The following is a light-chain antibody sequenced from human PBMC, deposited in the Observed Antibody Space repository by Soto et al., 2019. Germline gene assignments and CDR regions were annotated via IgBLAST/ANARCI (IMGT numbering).Light chain of an antibody. CDR1: QSISSW. CDR3: QQYNSYSQV. J-gene: IGKJ1*01. CDR2: DAS. Sequence: DIQMTQSPSTLSAALGERVTITFRASQSISSWLAWYQQKPGKAPKLLIYDASSLESGVPSRFSGSGSGTEFTLTISSLQPDDFATYYCQQYNSYSQVFGQGTKVDI. V-gene: IGKV1-5*01.